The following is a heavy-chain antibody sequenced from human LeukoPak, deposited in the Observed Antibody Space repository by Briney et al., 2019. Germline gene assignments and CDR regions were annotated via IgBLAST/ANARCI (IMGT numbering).Heavy chain of an antibody. Sequence: PSETLSLTCTVSGGSISSSSYYWGWIRQPPGKGLEWIGSIYYSGSTYYNPSLKSRVTISVDTSKNQFSLKLSSVTAADTAVYYCARRRGRYYDFWSVNPFDYWGQGTLVTVSS. V-gene: IGHV4-39*01. CDR1: GGSISSSSYY. CDR3: ARRRGRYYDFWSVNPFDY. J-gene: IGHJ4*02. CDR2: IYYSGST. D-gene: IGHD3-3*01.